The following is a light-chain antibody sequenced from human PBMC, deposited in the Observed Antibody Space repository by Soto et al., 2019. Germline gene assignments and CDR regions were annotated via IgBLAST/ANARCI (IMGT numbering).Light chain of an antibody. Sequence: DIQMTQSPSTLSASVGDRVTITWRASQSISSWLAWYQQKPGKAPKLLIYDASSLESGVPSRFSGSGSGTEFTLTISSLQPDDFATYYCQQYNSYLWRFGQGTKVDIK. J-gene: IGKJ1*01. CDR3: QQYNSYLWR. V-gene: IGKV1-5*01. CDR1: QSISSW. CDR2: DAS.